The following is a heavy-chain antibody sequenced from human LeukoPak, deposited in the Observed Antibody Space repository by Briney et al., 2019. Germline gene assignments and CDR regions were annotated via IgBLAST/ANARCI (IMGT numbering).Heavy chain of an antibody. V-gene: IGHV3-9*01. CDR3: AKSIHYGSGSYGF. Sequence: GRSLRLSCAASGFTFDDYAMHWVRQAPGKGLEWVSGISWNSGSIGYADSVKGRFTISRDNSKNTLYLQMNSLRAEDTAVYYCAKSIHYGSGSYGFWGQGTLVTVSS. D-gene: IGHD3-10*01. CDR2: ISWNSGSI. CDR1: GFTFDDYA. J-gene: IGHJ4*02.